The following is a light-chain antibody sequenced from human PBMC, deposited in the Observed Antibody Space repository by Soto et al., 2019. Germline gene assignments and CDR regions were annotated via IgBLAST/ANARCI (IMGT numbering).Light chain of an antibody. J-gene: IGKJ4*01. CDR2: GAS. CDR3: QQYGSSPLT. Sequence: EIVLTQSPGTLSLSPGERATLSCRASQSVSSSYLAWYQQKPGQAPRRLIYGASSRATGIPARFSGSGSGTDFTLTISRLEPEDVAVYYCQQYGSSPLTFGGGTKVEIK. V-gene: IGKV3-20*01. CDR1: QSVSSSY.